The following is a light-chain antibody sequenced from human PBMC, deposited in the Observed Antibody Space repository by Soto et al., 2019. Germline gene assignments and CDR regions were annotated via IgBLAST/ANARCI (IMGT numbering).Light chain of an antibody. CDR3: CSYAGSYSYV. CDR2: DVT. Sequence: QSALTQPHSVSGSPGQSVTISCTGTSTDVGDYNYVSWYQQHPGKAPKLMIFDVTRRPSGVPDRFSGSKSGITASLTISGLLAEDEADYFCCSYAGSYSYVFGTGTKLTVL. V-gene: IGLV2-11*01. J-gene: IGLJ1*01. CDR1: STDVGDYNY.